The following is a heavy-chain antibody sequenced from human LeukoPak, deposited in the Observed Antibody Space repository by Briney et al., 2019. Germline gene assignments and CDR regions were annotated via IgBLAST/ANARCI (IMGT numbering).Heavy chain of an antibody. CDR2: IIPIFGTA. V-gene: IGHV1-69*13. CDR3: ASLYSGSYYPLDY. Sequence: SVKVSCKASGGTFSSYAISWLRQAPGQGLEWMGGIIPIFGTANYAQKCQGRVTITADESRSTAYMELSSLRSEDTAVYYCASLYSGSYYPLDYWGQGTLVTVSS. J-gene: IGHJ4*02. D-gene: IGHD1-26*01. CDR1: GGTFSSYA.